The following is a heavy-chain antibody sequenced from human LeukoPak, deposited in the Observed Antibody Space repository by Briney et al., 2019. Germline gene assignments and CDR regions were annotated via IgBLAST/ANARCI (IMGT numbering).Heavy chain of an antibody. J-gene: IGHJ3*02. Sequence: GGSLRLSCAASGFTFSRYGMHWVRQAPGKGLEWVAFIRYDESNKFYADSVKGRFTVSRDNSKNTLYLQMNSLRADDTAVYYCARGYSSSSNGMGAFDIWGQGTMVTVSS. D-gene: IGHD6-6*01. CDR1: GFTFSRYG. CDR2: IRYDESNK. CDR3: ARGYSSSSNGMGAFDI. V-gene: IGHV3-30*02.